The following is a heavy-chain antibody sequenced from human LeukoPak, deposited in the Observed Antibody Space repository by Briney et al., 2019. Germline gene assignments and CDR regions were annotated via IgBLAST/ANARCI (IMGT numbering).Heavy chain of an antibody. D-gene: IGHD6-6*01. Sequence: GGPLRLSCAASGFTFSSYGMHWVRQAPGKGLEWVAVISYDGSNKYYADSVKGRFTISRDNSKNTLYLQMNSLRAEDTAVYYCAKDQGFSSSFDYWGQGTLVTVSS. J-gene: IGHJ4*02. CDR3: AKDQGFSSSFDY. V-gene: IGHV3-30*18. CDR2: ISYDGSNK. CDR1: GFTFSSYG.